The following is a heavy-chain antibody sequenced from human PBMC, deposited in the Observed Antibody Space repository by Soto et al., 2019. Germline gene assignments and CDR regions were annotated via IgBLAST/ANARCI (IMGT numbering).Heavy chain of an antibody. Sequence: GESLKISCKGSGYNFTDCLIAWVREKRGKGLEWMGIIYPGDSDPKYSPSFKGQVIISADKSISTAYLHWSSLKASDTAMYYCARQGYDFWNGYFQYGMDVWGQGTTVTVSS. CDR2: IYPGDSDP. V-gene: IGHV5-51*01. CDR3: ARQGYDFWNGYFQYGMDV. CDR1: GYNFTDCL. D-gene: IGHD3-3*01. J-gene: IGHJ6*02.